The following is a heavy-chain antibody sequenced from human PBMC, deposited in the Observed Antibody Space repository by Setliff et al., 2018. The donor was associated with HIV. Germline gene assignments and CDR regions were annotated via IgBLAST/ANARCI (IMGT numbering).Heavy chain of an antibody. Sequence: ASETLSLTCTVSGDSIRSGDYYWSWIRQPPEKGLEWIGYTFHTGYTYYNPSLKSRILISVDLSKNQFSLEVTSVTAADTAVYYCARGHCSGTNCYGVDYYGMDVWGQGTTVTVSS. J-gene: IGHJ6*02. CDR3: ARGHCSGTNCYGVDYYGMDV. V-gene: IGHV4-30-4*08. CDR1: GDSIRSGDYY. CDR2: TFHTGYT. D-gene: IGHD2-2*01.